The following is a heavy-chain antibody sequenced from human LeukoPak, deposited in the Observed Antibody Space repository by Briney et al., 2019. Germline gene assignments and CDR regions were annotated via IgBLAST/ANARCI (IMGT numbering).Heavy chain of an antibody. Sequence: SETLSLTCTVSGGSISSSSYYWGWIRQPPGKGPEWIGNIYYSGSTYYNPSLKSRVTISVDTSKNQFSLKLSSVTAADTAVYYCASAPNFWSGYNYWGQGTLVTVSS. V-gene: IGHV4-39*07. J-gene: IGHJ4*02. CDR3: ASAPNFWSGYNY. CDR1: GGSISSSSYY. CDR2: IYYSGST. D-gene: IGHD3-3*01.